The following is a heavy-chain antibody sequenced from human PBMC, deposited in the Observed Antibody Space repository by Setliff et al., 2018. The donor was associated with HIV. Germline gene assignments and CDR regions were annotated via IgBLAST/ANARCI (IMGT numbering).Heavy chain of an antibody. CDR1: GVSISGYY. D-gene: IGHD3-10*01. V-gene: IGHV4-59*08. CDR3: ARQITMVRGVYQPYYYYYMDV. CDR2: IYTSGST. Sequence: SETLSLTCTVSGVSISGYYWSWIRQPPGKGLEWIGYIYTSGSTSYNPSLKSRVTISVDTSKNQFSLKLSSVTAADTAVYYCARQITMVRGVYQPYYYYYMDVWGKGTTVTVSS. J-gene: IGHJ6*03.